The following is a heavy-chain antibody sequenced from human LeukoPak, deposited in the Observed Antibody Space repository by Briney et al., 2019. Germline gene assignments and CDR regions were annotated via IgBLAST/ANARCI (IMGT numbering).Heavy chain of an antibody. Sequence: ASVKVSCKASGYTFTGYYKHWVRQAPGQGLEWMGRINPNSGGTNYAQKFQGRVTMTRDTSISTAYMELSRLRSDDTAVYYCARDAPYYYDSSGYYYWFDPWGQGTLVTISS. J-gene: IGHJ5*02. CDR3: ARDAPYYYDSSGYYYWFDP. CDR1: GYTFTGYY. CDR2: INPNSGGT. V-gene: IGHV1-2*06. D-gene: IGHD3-22*01.